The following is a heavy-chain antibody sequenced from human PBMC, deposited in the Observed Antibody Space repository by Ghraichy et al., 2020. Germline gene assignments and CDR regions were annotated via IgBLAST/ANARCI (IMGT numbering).Heavy chain of an antibody. D-gene: IGHD3-22*01. CDR2: IGTAGDT. CDR3: ARVAKRYYYDG. Sequence: GGSLRLSCAASGFTFSSYDMHWVRQATGKGLEWVSAIGTAGDTYYPGSVKGRFTISRENAKNSLYLQMNSLRAGDTAVYYCARVAKRYYYDGWGQGTLVTVSS. CDR1: GFTFSSYD. J-gene: IGHJ4*02. V-gene: IGHV3-13*01.